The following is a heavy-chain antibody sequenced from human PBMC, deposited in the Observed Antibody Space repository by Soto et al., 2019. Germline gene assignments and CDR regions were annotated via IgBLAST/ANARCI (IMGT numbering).Heavy chain of an antibody. Sequence: SETLSLTCAVYGGSFSGYYWSWIRQPPGKGLEWVGEINHSGSTNYNPSLKSRVTISVDTSKNQFSLKLSSVTAADTAVYYCARGAYYYDSSGYYHGGYYYYGMDVWGQGTTVTVSS. V-gene: IGHV4-34*01. J-gene: IGHJ6*02. D-gene: IGHD3-22*01. CDR2: INHSGST. CDR1: GGSFSGYY. CDR3: ARGAYYYDSSGYYHGGYYYYGMDV.